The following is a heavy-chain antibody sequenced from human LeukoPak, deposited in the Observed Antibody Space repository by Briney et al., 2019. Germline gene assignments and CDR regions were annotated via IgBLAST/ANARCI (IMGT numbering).Heavy chain of an antibody. V-gene: IGHV3-48*04. Sequence: GGSLRLSCAASGFTFSSYSMNWVRQAPGKGLEWVSYISSSSSTIYYADSVKGRFTISRDNAKNSLYLQMNSLRAEDTAVYYCAREPRIAVAGSPDYWGQGTLVTVSS. CDR2: ISSSSSTI. CDR1: GFTFSSYS. J-gene: IGHJ4*02. CDR3: AREPRIAVAGSPDY. D-gene: IGHD6-19*01.